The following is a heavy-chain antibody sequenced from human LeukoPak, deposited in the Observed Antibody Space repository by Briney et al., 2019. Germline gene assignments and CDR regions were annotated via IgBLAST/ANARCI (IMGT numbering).Heavy chain of an antibody. CDR1: GYTFTSYG. CDR2: ICAYNGNT. Sequence: PAASVKVSCKASGYTFTSYGISWVRQAPGQGLEWMGWICAYNGNTNYAQKLQGRVTMTTDTSTSTAYMELRSLRSDDTAVYYCARDLRSLIENYYGSGSYPNYFDYWGQGTLVTVSS. J-gene: IGHJ4*02. D-gene: IGHD3-10*01. V-gene: IGHV1-18*01. CDR3: ARDLRSLIENYYGSGSYPNYFDY.